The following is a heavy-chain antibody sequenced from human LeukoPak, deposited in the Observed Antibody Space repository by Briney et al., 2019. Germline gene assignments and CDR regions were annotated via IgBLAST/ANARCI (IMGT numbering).Heavy chain of an antibody. Sequence: SQTLSLTCTVSGRSISSGDYYWSWLRQPPGKGLEWIGYIYYSGSTYYNPSLKSRVTISVDTSKNQFSLKLSSVTAADTAVYYCAREYGITMVRGVIPEGIAFDIWGQGTMVTVSS. J-gene: IGHJ3*02. D-gene: IGHD3-10*01. CDR3: AREYGITMVRGVIPEGIAFDI. CDR2: IYYSGST. CDR1: GRSISSGDYY. V-gene: IGHV4-30-4*08.